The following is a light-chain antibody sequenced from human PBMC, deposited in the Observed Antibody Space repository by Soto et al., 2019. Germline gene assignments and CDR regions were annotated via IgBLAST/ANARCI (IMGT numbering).Light chain of an antibody. V-gene: IGKV1-5*01. J-gene: IGKJ1*01. CDR1: QSVSRR. CDR2: EAS. Sequence: DIELTQSAATPSKTVGDRVTITCRASQSVSRRLAWYQQKVGKAPYLLIYEASTLQSGVPSRFSGSGSETEFTLTISSLQPEDFAAYYCQQCNGCSTFGQGTTV. CDR3: QQCNGCST.